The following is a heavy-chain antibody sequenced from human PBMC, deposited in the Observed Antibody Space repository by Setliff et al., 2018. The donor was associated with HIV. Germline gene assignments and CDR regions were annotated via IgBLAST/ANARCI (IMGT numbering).Heavy chain of an antibody. CDR1: DSGTYY. Sequence: SETLSLTCTVSDSGTYYWSWIRQPAGKGLEWIGRVSSRGDTNYNPSLKSRVTMSVDTSKNQFSLKLTSVTASDTAVYYCARAAAGNTGPFDLWGQGSQVTVSS. CDR2: VSSRGDT. V-gene: IGHV4-4*07. CDR3: ARAAAGNTGPFDL. J-gene: IGHJ4*02. D-gene: IGHD4-17*01.